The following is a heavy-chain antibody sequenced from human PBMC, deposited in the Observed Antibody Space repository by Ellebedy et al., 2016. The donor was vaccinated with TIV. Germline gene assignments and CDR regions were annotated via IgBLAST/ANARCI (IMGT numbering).Heavy chain of an antibody. CDR3: ARGGIAAAGRPFDY. CDR1: GDSVSSTSVA. V-gene: IGHV6-1*01. J-gene: IGHJ4*02. D-gene: IGHD6-13*01. CDR2: TYYRSKWYN. Sequence: SQTLSLTCAISGDSVSSTSVAWNWIRQSPSRGLEWLGRTYYRSKWYNDYAVSVKSRININPDTSKNQFSLQLNSVTPEDTAVYYCARGGIAAAGRPFDYWGQGTLVTVSS.